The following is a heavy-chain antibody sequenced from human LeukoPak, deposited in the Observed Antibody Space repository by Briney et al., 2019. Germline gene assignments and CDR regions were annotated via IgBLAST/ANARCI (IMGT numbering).Heavy chain of an antibody. CDR2: INPNSGGT. CDR3: ARVGGYDLNWFDP. J-gene: IGHJ5*02. CDR1: GYTFTGYY. Sequence: ASVKVSCKASGYTFTGYYMHWVRQAPGQGLEWMGWINPNSGGTNYAQKFRGKVTMTRDTSISTAYMELSRLRSDDTAVYYCARVGGYDLNWFDPWGQGTLVTVSS. D-gene: IGHD5-12*01. V-gene: IGHV1-2*02.